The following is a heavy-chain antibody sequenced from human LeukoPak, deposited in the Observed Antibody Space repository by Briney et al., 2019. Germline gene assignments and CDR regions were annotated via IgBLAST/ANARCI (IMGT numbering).Heavy chain of an antibody. CDR1: GGSVSDYY. CDR3: ARGFSRGWFDP. Sequence: SETLSLTCTISGGSVSDYYWSWIRQSPGKGLEWIGEINHSGSTNYNPSLKSRVTISVDTSKNQFSLKLSSVTAADTAVYYCARGFSRGWFDPWGQGTLVTVSS. V-gene: IGHV4-34*01. J-gene: IGHJ5*02. CDR2: INHSGST.